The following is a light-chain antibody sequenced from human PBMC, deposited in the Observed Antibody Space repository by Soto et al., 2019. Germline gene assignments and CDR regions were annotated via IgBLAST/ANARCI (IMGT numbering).Light chain of an antibody. CDR2: DVS. Sequence: IVLTQSPATLSLSPGERATLSCRASQSVSGYLAWYQQKPGQAPSLLIYDVSSRATGIPARFSGSGSGTDFTLTIIGLEPEDVAVYYCQQRSLGTFGPGTKVDIK. V-gene: IGKV3-11*01. J-gene: IGKJ3*01. CDR1: QSVSGY. CDR3: QQRSLGT.